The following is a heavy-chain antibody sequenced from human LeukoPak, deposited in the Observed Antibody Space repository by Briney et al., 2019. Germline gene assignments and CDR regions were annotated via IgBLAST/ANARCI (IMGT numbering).Heavy chain of an antibody. V-gene: IGHV4-34*01. CDR3: ARDYAGL. CDR2: INHSGST. Sequence: SETLSLTCAVYGGSFSGYYWSWIRQPPGKGLEWIGEINHSGSTNYNPSLKSRVTISVDTSKNQFSLKLSSVTAADTAVYYCARDYAGLWGQGNLVTASS. D-gene: IGHD3-16*01. CDR1: GGSFSGYY. J-gene: IGHJ4*02.